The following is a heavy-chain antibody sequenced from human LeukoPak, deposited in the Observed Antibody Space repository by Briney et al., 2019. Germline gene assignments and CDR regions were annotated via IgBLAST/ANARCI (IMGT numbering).Heavy chain of an antibody. D-gene: IGHD6-13*01. J-gene: IGHJ6*03. CDR1: GGTFSCYA. CDR2: IIPIFGTA. Sequence: GASVKVSCKASGGTFSCYAISWVRQAPGQGLEWMGGIIPIFGTANYAQKFQGRVTITTDESTSTAYMELSSLRSEDTAVYYCARGIPAATAAVGYMDVWGKGTTVTVSS. CDR3: ARGIPAATAAVGYMDV. V-gene: IGHV1-69*05.